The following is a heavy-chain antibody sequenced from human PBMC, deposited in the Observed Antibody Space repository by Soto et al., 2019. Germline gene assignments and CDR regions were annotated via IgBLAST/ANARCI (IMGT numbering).Heavy chain of an antibody. V-gene: IGHV2-5*02. CDR1: GFSLSSSGVG. J-gene: IGHJ4*02. CDR2: IYWDDDK. D-gene: IGHD2-15*01. Sequence: QITLKESGPPLVKPTQTLTLTCTFSGFSLSSSGVGVGWIRQPPGKALESLTFIYWDDDKRYSPTLKSMLTITKDTSKNQVVLTLPTTDPADTATYYCARIVVAGITYYFDSWGQGTLLTVSS. CDR3: ARIVVAGITYYFDS.